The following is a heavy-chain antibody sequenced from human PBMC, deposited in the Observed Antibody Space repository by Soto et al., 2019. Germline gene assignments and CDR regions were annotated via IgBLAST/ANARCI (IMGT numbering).Heavy chain of an antibody. CDR3: ARERYYGMDV. CDR2: IYYSGST. V-gene: IGHV4-59*01. J-gene: IGHJ6*02. CDR1: GGSISSYY. Sequence: ETLSLTCTVSGGSISSYYWGCIRQPPGKGLEWIGNIYYSGSTNYNPSLKSRGTISVDTSKNQFSLKLSSVTGADTAVYYCARERYYGMDVWGQGNTVTVSS.